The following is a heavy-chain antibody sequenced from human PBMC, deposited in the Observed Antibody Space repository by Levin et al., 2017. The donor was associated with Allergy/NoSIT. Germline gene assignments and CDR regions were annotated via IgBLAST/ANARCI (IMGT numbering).Heavy chain of an antibody. CDR1: GGSISSYY. CDR3: ARVPNSRRGYSYGQGAV. D-gene: IGHD5-18*01. CDR2: IYYSGST. J-gene: IGHJ4*02. Sequence: SETLSLTCTVSGGSISSYYWSWIRQPPGKGLEWIGYIYYSGSTNYNPSLKSRVTISVDTSKNQFSLKLSSVTAADTAVYYCARVPNSRRGYSYGQGAVWGQGTLVTVSS. V-gene: IGHV4-59*01.